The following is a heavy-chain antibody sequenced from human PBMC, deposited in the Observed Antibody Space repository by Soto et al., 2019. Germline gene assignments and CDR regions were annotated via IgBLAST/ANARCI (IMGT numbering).Heavy chain of an antibody. D-gene: IGHD4-4*01. J-gene: IGHJ4*02. CDR3: AKDRFFGAITVRHMYFDY. V-gene: IGHV3-9*01. Sequence: EVQLVESGGGLVQPGRSLRLSCAASGFTFDDYAMHWVRQAPGKGLEWVSGISWNSGSIGYADSVKGRFTISRDNAKNSLELQMNSLRAEYTALYYWAKDRFFGAITVRHMYFDYWGQGTLVTVAS. CDR2: ISWNSGSI. CDR1: GFTFDDYA.